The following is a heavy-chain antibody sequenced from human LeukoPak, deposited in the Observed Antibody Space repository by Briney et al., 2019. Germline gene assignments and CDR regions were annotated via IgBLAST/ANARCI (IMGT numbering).Heavy chain of an antibody. V-gene: IGHV3-23*01. CDR1: RFTFSSYA. J-gene: IGHJ4*02. D-gene: IGHD1-14*01. Sequence: GGSLRLSCAASRFTFSSYAMSWVRQAPGKGLEWVSAISGSGGSTYYADSVKGRFTISRDNSKNTLYLQMNSLRAEDTAVYYCAKDLNLRGYCDYWGQGTLVTVSS. CDR2: ISGSGGST. CDR3: AKDLNLRGYCDY.